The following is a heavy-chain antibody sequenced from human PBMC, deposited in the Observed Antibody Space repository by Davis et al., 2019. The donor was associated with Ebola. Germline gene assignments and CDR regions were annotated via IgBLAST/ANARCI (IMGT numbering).Heavy chain of an antibody. Sequence: GESLKISCAASGFTVSSNYMSWVRQAPGKGLEWVSVIYSGGSTYYADSVKGRFTISRDNSKNTLYLQMNSLKTEDTAVYYCTRLPYCSGGSCYPAWGQGTLVTVSS. V-gene: IGHV3-53*01. D-gene: IGHD2-15*01. CDR3: TRLPYCSGGSCYPA. CDR2: IYSGGST. J-gene: IGHJ4*02. CDR1: GFTVSSNY.